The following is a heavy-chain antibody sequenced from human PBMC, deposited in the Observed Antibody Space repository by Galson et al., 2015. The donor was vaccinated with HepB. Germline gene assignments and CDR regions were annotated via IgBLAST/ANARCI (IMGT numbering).Heavy chain of an antibody. CDR1: GFTISNNY. CDR2: VYSGGET. CDR3: ARGLRSYNSGSN. V-gene: IGHV3-66*01. Sequence: SLRLSCAASGFTISNNYMSWVRQAPGKGLEWVSVVYSGGETYYADSVKGRFTISRDNSKNTLYLQMSRLRVEDTAVYYCARGLRSYNSGSNWGQGTLVTISS. J-gene: IGHJ4*02. D-gene: IGHD6-19*01.